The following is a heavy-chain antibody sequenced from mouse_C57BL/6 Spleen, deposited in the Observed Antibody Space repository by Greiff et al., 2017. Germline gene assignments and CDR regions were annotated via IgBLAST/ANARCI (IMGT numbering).Heavy chain of an antibody. CDR2: IDPSDSYT. CDR1: GYTFTSYW. J-gene: IGHJ3*01. V-gene: IGHV1-69*01. D-gene: IGHD4-1*01. CDR3: ARGDWDGAWFAY. Sequence: QVQLQQSGAELVMPGASVKLSCKASGYTFTSYWMHWVKQRPGQGLEWIGEIDPSDSYTNYNQKFKGKSTLTVDKSSSTAYMQLSSLTSEDSAVYYCARGDWDGAWFAYWGQGTLVTVSA.